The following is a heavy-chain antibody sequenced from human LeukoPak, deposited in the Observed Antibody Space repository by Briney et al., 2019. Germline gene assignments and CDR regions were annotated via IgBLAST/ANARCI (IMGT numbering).Heavy chain of an antibody. D-gene: IGHD2-2*02. CDR2: IRYDGSNK. CDR3: AKDLQTPLTALQIVVVPAAIGYFDY. V-gene: IGHV3-30*02. J-gene: IGHJ4*02. CDR1: GFTFSSYG. Sequence: GGSLRLSCAASGFTFSSYGMHWVRQAPGKGLEWVAFIRYDGSNKYYADSVKGRFTISRDNSKNTLYLQMNSLRAEDTAVYYCAKDLQTPLTALQIVVVPAAIGYFDYWGQGTLVTVSS.